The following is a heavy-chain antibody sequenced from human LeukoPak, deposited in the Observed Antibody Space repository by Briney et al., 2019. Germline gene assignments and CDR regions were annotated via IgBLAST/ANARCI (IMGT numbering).Heavy chain of an antibody. J-gene: IGHJ3*02. CDR3: ANGDSGSYHAFDI. CDR1: GFTFSNFA. V-gene: IGHV3-23*01. Sequence: GGSLRLSCAASGFTFSNFAMRWVRQAPGKGLEWVSGISSSGGSTYYADSVKGRFTISRDNSKNTPYLQMNSLRAEDTAVYYCANGDSGSYHAFDIWGQGTMVTVSS. CDR2: ISSSGGST. D-gene: IGHD1-26*01.